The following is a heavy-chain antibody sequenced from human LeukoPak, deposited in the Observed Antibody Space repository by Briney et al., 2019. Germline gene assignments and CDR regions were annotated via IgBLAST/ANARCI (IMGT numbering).Heavy chain of an antibody. CDR1: GFTVSSNY. Sequence: GGSLRLSCAASGFTVSSNYMSWVRQAPGKGLEWVSVIYSGGSTYYADSVKGRFTISRDNSKNTLYLQMNSLRAEDTAVYYCARLYSSSFSADYWGQGTLVTVSS. J-gene: IGHJ4*02. D-gene: IGHD6-13*01. CDR3: ARLYSSSFSADY. V-gene: IGHV3-66*01. CDR2: IYSGGST.